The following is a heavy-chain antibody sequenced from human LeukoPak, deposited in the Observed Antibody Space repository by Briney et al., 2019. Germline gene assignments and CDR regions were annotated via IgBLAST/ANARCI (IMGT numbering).Heavy chain of an antibody. CDR1: GGSVSSGTYY. D-gene: IGHD6-6*01. J-gene: IGHJ4*02. CDR3: AREGAARNFDY. V-gene: IGHV4-61*02. CDR2: IYTSGST. Sequence: SETLSLTCTVSGGSVSSGTYYWTWVRQPAGKGLEWIGRIYTSGSTNFDPSLKSRVSISLGTSQNQFSLKLSSVTAADTAVYYCAREGAARNFDYWGQGILVTVSS.